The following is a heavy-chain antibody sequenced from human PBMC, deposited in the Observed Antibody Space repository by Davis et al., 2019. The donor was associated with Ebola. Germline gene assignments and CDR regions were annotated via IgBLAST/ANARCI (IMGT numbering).Heavy chain of an antibody. V-gene: IGHV3-7*03. CDR3: ARGPLTALDY. J-gene: IGHJ4*02. D-gene: IGHD3-9*01. CDR1: GFTFSTYW. Sequence: GESLKISCAASGFTFSTYWMAWVRQAPGKGLEWVANIKPDGSDRQYVDSVKGRFTISRDSAKNSVHLQMNSLRAEDTGIYYCARGPLTALDYWGQGTLVTVSS. CDR2: IKPDGSDR.